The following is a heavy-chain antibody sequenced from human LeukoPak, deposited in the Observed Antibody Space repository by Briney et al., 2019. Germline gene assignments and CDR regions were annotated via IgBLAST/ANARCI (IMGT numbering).Heavy chain of an antibody. Sequence: GGPVSLSCAGAVFTFSNYGMLGLRQAPGKALEWVEIISYEGGTKYYADSVKGRFTISRDNSRNTLFLQMDSLRPEDTAVYYCAKEGTARISTWYDNWGQGTLVTVSS. CDR3: AKEGTARISTWYDN. V-gene: IGHV3-30*18. J-gene: IGHJ4*02. D-gene: IGHD6-13*01. CDR2: ISYEGGTK. CDR1: VFTFSNYG.